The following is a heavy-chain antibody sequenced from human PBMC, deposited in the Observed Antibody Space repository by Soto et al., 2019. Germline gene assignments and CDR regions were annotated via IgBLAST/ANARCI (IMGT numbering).Heavy chain of an antibody. V-gene: IGHV3-30-3*01. D-gene: IGHD6-13*01. CDR1: GSTFSTNA. CDR2: ISYDGSNK. Sequence: QVQLVESGGGVVQPGRSLRLSCAASGSTFSTNAMHWVRQAPGKGLEWVAVISYDGSNKYYTDSVKGRFTIPRDNSKNTLYLQMNSLRAEDTAVYCCARDLRRFSIAADGYFDYWGQGTLVTVSP. CDR3: ARDLRRFSIAADGYFDY. J-gene: IGHJ4*02.